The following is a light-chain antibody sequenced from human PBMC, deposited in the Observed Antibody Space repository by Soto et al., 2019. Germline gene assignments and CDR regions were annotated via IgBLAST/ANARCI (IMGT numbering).Light chain of an antibody. CDR3: SSYTTSSSYV. J-gene: IGLJ1*01. V-gene: IGLV2-14*01. CDR1: SSDVGGYIY. Sequence: ALTQPASVSGSPGQSITISCTGTSSDVGGYIYVSWYQQHPGKAPKLMIYDVTSRPSGVSYRFSGSKSGNTASLTISGLQAEEEADYYCSSYTTSSSYVFGTGTKVTVL. CDR2: DVT.